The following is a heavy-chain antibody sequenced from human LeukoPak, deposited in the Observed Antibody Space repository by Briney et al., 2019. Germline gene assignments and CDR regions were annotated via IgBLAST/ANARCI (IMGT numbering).Heavy chain of an antibody. CDR1: GGSFSGYY. J-gene: IGHJ4*02. Sequence: SETLSLTCAVYGGSFSGYYWSWLRQPPGKGLEWIGEISHSGSTNYNPSLTSRVTISVDTSKNQFSLKLSSVTAADTAVYYCASFIAAAGRDYWGQGTLVTVSS. CDR3: ASFIAAAGRDY. CDR2: ISHSGST. V-gene: IGHV4-34*01. D-gene: IGHD6-13*01.